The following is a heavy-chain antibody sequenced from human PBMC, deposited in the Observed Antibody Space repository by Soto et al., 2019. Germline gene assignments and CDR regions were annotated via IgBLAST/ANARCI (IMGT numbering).Heavy chain of an antibody. CDR3: ARDELLWFGDQGDFDY. J-gene: IGHJ4*02. Sequence: ASVKVSCKASGYTFTSYGISWVRQAPGQGLEWMGWISAYNGNTNYAQKLQGRVTMTTDTSTSTAYMELRSLRSDDTAVYYCARDELLWFGDQGDFDYWGQGTLVTVS. V-gene: IGHV1-18*04. D-gene: IGHD3-10*01. CDR1: GYTFTSYG. CDR2: ISAYNGNT.